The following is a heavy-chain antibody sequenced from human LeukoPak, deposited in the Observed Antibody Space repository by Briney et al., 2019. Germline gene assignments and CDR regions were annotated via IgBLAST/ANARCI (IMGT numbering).Heavy chain of an antibody. J-gene: IGHJ4*02. CDR2: INPSGGST. D-gene: IGHD3-10*01. CDR1: GYTFTSYY. CDR3: ARDQRSQGYYGSGSYYNAVGY. Sequence: ALVKVSCKASGYTFTSYYMHWVRQAPGQGLEWMGIINPSGGSTSYAQKFQGRVTMTRDTSTSTVYMELSSLRSEDTAMYYCARDQRSQGYYGSGSYYNAVGYWGQGTLVTVSS. V-gene: IGHV1-46*01.